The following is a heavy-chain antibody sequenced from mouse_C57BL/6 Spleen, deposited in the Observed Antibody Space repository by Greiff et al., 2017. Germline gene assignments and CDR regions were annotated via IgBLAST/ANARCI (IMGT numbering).Heavy chain of an antibody. J-gene: IGHJ1*03. CDR1: GFTFSSYG. CDR3: ARDGSSLYWYFDV. Sequence: EVKLVESGGDLVKPGGSLKLSCAASGFTFSSYGMSWVRQTPDKRLEWVATISSGGSYTYYPDSVKGRFTISRDNAKNTLYLQMSSLKSEDTAMXYCARDGSSLYWYFDVWGTGTTVTVSS. CDR2: ISSGGSYT. D-gene: IGHD1-1*01. V-gene: IGHV5-6*02.